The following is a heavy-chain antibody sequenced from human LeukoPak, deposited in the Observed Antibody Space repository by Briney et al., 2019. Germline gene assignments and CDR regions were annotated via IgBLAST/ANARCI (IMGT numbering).Heavy chain of an antibody. CDR2: ISAYNGNT. Sequence: ASVKVSCKASGYTFTSYGISWVRQAPGQGLERMGWISAYNGNTNYAQKLQGRVTMTTDTSTSTAYMELRSLRSDDTAVYYCARGASDTAMVPYYFDYWGQGTLVTVSS. V-gene: IGHV1-18*01. D-gene: IGHD5-18*01. CDR3: ARGASDTAMVPYYFDY. CDR1: GYTFTSYG. J-gene: IGHJ4*02.